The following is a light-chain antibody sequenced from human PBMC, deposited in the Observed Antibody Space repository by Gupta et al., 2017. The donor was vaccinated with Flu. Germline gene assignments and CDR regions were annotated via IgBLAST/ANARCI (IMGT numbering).Light chain of an antibody. CDR2: ENS. Sequence: VLTQPPSVAEDPGPNGTLSCSGSSSNIENNYVPWYQPLPGTAPKLLIYENSKRPSGIPDRFSGSKSDTSATLGITGLQAGDEADDYCGTWDSSLSACVFGGGTKLTVL. J-gene: IGLJ3*02. V-gene: IGLV1-51*01. CDR1: SSNIENNY. CDR3: GTWDSSLSACV.